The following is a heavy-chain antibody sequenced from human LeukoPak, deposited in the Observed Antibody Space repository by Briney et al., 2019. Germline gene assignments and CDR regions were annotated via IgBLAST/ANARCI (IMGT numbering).Heavy chain of an antibody. Sequence: SETLSLTCTVSGDSISSYYWSWIRQPPGKGLEWIGYIYYSGSTNYNPSLKSRVTISVDTSKNQFSLKLSSVTAADTAVYYCARLWANYYYYMDVWGKGTTVTVSS. D-gene: IGHD5-12*01. CDR2: IYYSGST. CDR1: GDSISSYY. CDR3: ARLWANYYYYMDV. J-gene: IGHJ6*03. V-gene: IGHV4-59*01.